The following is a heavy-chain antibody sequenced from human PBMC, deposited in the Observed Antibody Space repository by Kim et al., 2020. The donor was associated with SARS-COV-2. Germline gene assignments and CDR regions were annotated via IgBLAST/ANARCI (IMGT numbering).Heavy chain of an antibody. CDR2: ISYDGSNK. CDR3: AKAVVPAAIVELDY. CDR1: GFTFSSYG. D-gene: IGHD2-2*01. J-gene: IGHJ4*02. Sequence: GGSLRLSCAASGFTFSSYGMHWVRQAPGKGLEWVAVISYDGSNKYYADSVKGRFTISRDNSKNTLYLQMNSLRAEDTAVYYCAKAVVPAAIVELDYWGQG. V-gene: IGHV3-30*18.